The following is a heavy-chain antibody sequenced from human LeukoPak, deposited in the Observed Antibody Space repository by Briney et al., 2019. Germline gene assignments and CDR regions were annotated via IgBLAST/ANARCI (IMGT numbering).Heavy chain of an antibody. V-gene: IGHV1-18*01. Sequence: ASVKVSCKASGYTFTSYGISWVRQAPGQGLEWMGWISAYNGNTNYAQKLQGRVTMTTDTSTSTAYMELRSLRSDDTAVYYCARDITGTTGLGVDAFDIWGQGTTVTVSS. D-gene: IGHD1-20*01. CDR1: GYTFTSYG. J-gene: IGHJ3*02. CDR2: ISAYNGNT. CDR3: ARDITGTTGLGVDAFDI.